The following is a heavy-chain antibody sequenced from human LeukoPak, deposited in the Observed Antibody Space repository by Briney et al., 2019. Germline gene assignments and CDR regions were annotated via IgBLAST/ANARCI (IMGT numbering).Heavy chain of an antibody. CDR2: ISGSGGST. J-gene: IGHJ6*02. CDR1: GFTFSSYG. CDR3: ARGSSSSAYYYYYYGMDV. V-gene: IGHV3-23*01. Sequence: GGSLRLSCAASGFTFSSYGMHWVRQAPGKGLEWVSAISGSGGSTYYADSVKGRFTISRDNSKNTLYLQMNSLRAEDTAVYYCARGSSSSAYYYYYYGMDVWGQGTTVTVSS. D-gene: IGHD6-6*01.